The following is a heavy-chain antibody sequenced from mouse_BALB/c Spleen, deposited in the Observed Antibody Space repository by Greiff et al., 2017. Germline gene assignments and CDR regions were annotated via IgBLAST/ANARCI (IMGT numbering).Heavy chain of an antibody. Sequence: EVKLVESGGGLVQPGGSRKLSCAASGFTFSSFGMHWVRQAPEKGLEWVAYISSGSSTIYYADTVKGRFTISRDNPKNTLFLQMTSLRSEDTAMYYCARSTVDWYFDVWGAGTTVTVSS. CDR3: ARSTVDWYFDV. CDR2: ISSGSSTI. D-gene: IGHD1-1*01. CDR1: GFTFSSFG. V-gene: IGHV5-17*02. J-gene: IGHJ1*01.